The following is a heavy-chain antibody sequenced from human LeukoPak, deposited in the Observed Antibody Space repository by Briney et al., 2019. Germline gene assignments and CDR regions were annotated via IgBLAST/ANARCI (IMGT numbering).Heavy chain of an antibody. J-gene: IGHJ6*03. D-gene: IGHD1-26*01. Sequence: SVKVSCKASGGTFSSYAISWVRQAPGQGLEWMGGIIPIFGTANYAQKFQGRVTITADKSTSTAYMELSSLRSEDTAVYYCARPGIVGATKDYYYYMDVWGKGTTVTVSS. CDR3: ARPGIVGATKDYYYYMDV. V-gene: IGHV1-69*06. CDR1: GGTFSSYA. CDR2: IIPIFGTA.